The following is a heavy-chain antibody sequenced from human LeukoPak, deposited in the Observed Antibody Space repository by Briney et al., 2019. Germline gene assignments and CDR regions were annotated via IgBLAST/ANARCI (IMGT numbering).Heavy chain of an antibody. D-gene: IGHD3-3*01. CDR2: INPSGGST. CDR1: GYTFTSYY. Sequence: ASVKVSCKASGYTFTSYYMHWVRQAPGQGLEWMGIINPSGGSTSYAQKFQGRVTMTRDTSTSTVYMELSSLRSEDTAVYYCARESRFVDYYYYYMDVWGKGTTVTVSS. V-gene: IGHV1-46*01. J-gene: IGHJ6*03. CDR3: ARESRFVDYYYYYMDV.